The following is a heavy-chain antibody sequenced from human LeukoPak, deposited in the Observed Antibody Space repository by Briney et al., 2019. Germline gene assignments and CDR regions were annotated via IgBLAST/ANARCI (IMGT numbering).Heavy chain of an antibody. J-gene: IGHJ6*03. D-gene: IGHD5-24*01. CDR1: GGTFSSYA. V-gene: IGHV1-69*06. Sequence: ASVKVSCKASGGTFSSYAISWVRQAPGQGLEWMGGIIPIFGTANYAQKFQGRVTITADKSTSTAYMELSSLRSEDTAVYYCARDQLDRYYYYYMDVWGKGTTVTVS. CDR2: IIPIFGTA. CDR3: ARDQLDRYYYYYMDV.